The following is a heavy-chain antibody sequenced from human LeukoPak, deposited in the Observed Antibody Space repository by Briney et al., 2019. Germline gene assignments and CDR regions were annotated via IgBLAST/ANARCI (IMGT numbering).Heavy chain of an antibody. D-gene: IGHD5-12*01. CDR2: IKQDGSEK. CDR3: ARDGGRGYSGYDQDY. J-gene: IGHJ4*02. CDR1: GFTFSSYS. V-gene: IGHV3-7*01. Sequence: GGSLRLSCAASGFTFSSYSMNWVRQAPGKGLEWVANIKQDGSEKYYVDSVKGRFTISRDNAKNSLYLQMNSLRAEDTAVYYCARDGGRGYSGYDQDYWGQGTLVTVSS.